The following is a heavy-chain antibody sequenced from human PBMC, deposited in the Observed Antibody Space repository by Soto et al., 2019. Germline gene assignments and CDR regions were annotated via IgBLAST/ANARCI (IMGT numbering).Heavy chain of an antibody. CDR3: ARSTGYADF. Sequence: GGSLRLSCAASGFTFDNYAMNWVRQAPGKGLEWVSGITWSSATIGYADSVKGRFTISRDNPKNTLYLQMNSLRAEDTAVYYCARSTGYADFWGQGTLVTVSS. CDR1: GFTFDNYA. J-gene: IGHJ4*02. D-gene: IGHD3-9*01. V-gene: IGHV3-9*01. CDR2: ITWSSATI.